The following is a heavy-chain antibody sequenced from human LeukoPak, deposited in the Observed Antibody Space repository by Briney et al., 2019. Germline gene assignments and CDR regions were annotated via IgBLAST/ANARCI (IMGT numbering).Heavy chain of an antibody. CDR2: MYYSGGT. D-gene: IGHD6-13*01. J-gene: IGHJ6*03. CDR1: GGSISSPNHY. Sequence: SETLSLTCTVSGGSISSPNHYWGWIRQPPGKGLEWIGSMYYSGGTYYNPSLKSRVTISLDTSKNQVSLTLTSVNAADTAVYYCARAGNYFYYYMDVWGKGTTVTVSS. V-gene: IGHV4-39*01. CDR3: ARAGNYFYYYMDV.